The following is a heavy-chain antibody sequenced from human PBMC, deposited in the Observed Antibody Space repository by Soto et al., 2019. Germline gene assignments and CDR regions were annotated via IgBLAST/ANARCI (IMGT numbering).Heavy chain of an antibody. CDR1: GYTFTSYD. J-gene: IGHJ6*02. V-gene: IGHV1-8*01. CDR2: MNPNSGDT. D-gene: IGHD6-13*01. CDR3: ARGYSSSWYGSNYFGMDV. Sequence: QVQLVQSGAEVKKPGASVKVSCKASGYTFTSYDINWVRQATGQGLEWMGWMNPNSGDTEYAQKFQGRVTMTRETSISTAHMDLSSLRSDDTAVYYCARGYSSSWYGSNYFGMDVWGQGTTVTVSS.